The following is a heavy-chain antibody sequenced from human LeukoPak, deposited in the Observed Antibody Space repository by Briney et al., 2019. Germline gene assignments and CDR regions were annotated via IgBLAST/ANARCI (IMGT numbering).Heavy chain of an antibody. J-gene: IGHJ4*02. CDR2: ISSGGTYI. CDR1: GFTFSSYA. Sequence: PGGSLRLSCAASGFTFSSYAMHWVRQAPGKGLEWVSSISSGGTYIYYAESLRGRSTISRDNTKNFLYLQLSTLRVEDTAVYYCARDRPTGRSRGVVVQWGQGTLVTVSS. V-gene: IGHV3-21*01. CDR3: ARDRPTGRSRGVVVQ. D-gene: IGHD2-15*01.